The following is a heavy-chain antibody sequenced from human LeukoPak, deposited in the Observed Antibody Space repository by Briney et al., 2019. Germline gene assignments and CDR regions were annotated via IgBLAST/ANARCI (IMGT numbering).Heavy chain of an antibody. CDR1: GYSFTSYS. J-gene: IGHJ6*02. CDR3: ARQKSVAATRYYYYGMDV. D-gene: IGHD2-15*01. V-gene: IGHV5-51*01. CDR2: IYPGDSDT. Sequence: KTGESLKISCKGSGYSFTSYSIGWVRQIPGKGLEWMGIIYPGDSDTRYSPSFQGKATTSADKSISTAYLQWSSLKASDTAMYYCARQKSVAATRYYYYGMDVWGQGTTVTVSS.